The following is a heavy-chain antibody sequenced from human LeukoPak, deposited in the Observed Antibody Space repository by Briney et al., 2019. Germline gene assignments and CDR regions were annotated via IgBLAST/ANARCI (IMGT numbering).Heavy chain of an antibody. V-gene: IGHV3-30*04. CDR1: GFTFSSYA. J-gene: IGHJ4*02. D-gene: IGHD1-26*01. CDR2: ISYDGSNK. CDR3: ASLPLGAPTAD. Sequence: GRSLRLSCAASGFTFSSYAMHWVRQAPGKGLEWAAVISYDGSNKYYADSVKGRFTISRDNSKNTLYLQMNSLRAEDTAVYYCASLPLGAPTADWGQGTLVTVSS.